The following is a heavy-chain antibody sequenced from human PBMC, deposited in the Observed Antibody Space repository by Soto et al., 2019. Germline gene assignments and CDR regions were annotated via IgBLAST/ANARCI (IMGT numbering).Heavy chain of an antibody. CDR1: GFTFSSYG. CDR3: ATNRGREEWLRFFDY. CDR2: ISYDGSNK. J-gene: IGHJ4*02. V-gene: IGHV3-30*03. Sequence: GGSLRLSCAASGFTFSSYGMHWVRQAPGKGLEWVAVISYDGSNKYYADSVKGRFTISRDNSKNTLYLQMNSLRAEDTAVYYCATNRGREEWLRFFDYWGQGTLVTVSS. D-gene: IGHD5-12*01.